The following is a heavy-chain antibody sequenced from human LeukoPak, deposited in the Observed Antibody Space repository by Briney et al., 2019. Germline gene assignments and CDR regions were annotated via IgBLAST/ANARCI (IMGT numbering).Heavy chain of an antibody. CDR2: MFYSGSA. Sequence: PSETLSLTCTVSGGSITSNNFYWGWIRQPPGKGLEWIGNMFYSGSAYYNSSLKSRVTISVDTSKNKFSLKLNSVTAADTAVYYCARVGSGYDSTGWFDPWGQGTMVIVSP. J-gene: IGHJ5*02. V-gene: IGHV4-39*07. CDR1: GGSITSNNFY. D-gene: IGHD5-12*01. CDR3: ARVGSGYDSTGWFDP.